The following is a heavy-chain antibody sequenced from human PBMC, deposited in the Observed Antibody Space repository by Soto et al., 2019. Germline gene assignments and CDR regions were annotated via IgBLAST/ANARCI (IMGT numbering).Heavy chain of an antibody. CDR2: ISAYNGNT. V-gene: IGHV1-18*01. Sequence: GASVKVSCKASGGTFSSYTIRWVRQAPGQGLEWMGWISAYNGNTNYAQKLQGRVTMTTDTSTSTAYMELRSLRSDDTAVYYCARDLAAGNCDYWGQGTLVTVSS. CDR3: ARDLAAGNCDY. D-gene: IGHD6-13*01. CDR1: GGTFSSYT. J-gene: IGHJ4*02.